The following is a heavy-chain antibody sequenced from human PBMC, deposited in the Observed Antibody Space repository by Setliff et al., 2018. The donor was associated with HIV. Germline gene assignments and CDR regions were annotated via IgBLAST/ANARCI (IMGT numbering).Heavy chain of an antibody. CDR3: ARDSYIQFAFDT. Sequence: GGSLRLSCAASGFTFSSYGMHWVRQAPGKGLEWVAVIWYDGSYEQYADSVKGRFTISRDNSKNMLYLQMNSLRGEDTAVYYCARDSYIQFAFDTWGQGTKVTVSS. CDR1: GFTFSSYG. V-gene: IGHV3-33*01. J-gene: IGHJ3*02. CDR2: IWYDGSYE.